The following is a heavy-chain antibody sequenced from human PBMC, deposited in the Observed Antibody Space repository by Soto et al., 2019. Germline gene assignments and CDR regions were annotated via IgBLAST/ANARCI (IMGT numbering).Heavy chain of an antibody. D-gene: IGHD3-3*01. CDR2: ISSSSSYT. CDR1: GFTFSDYY. J-gene: IGHJ6*02. V-gene: IGHV3-11*06. CDR3: ARAGGLRSLYGMDV. Sequence: PGGSLRLSCAASGFTFSDYYMSWIRQAPGKGLEWVSYISSSSSYTNYVDSVKGRFTISRDNAKNSLYLQMNSLRAEDTAVYYCARAGGLRSLYGMDVWGQGTTVTVSS.